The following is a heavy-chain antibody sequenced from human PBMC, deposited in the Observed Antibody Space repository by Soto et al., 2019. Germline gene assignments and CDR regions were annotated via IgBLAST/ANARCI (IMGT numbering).Heavy chain of an antibody. D-gene: IGHD2-2*02. CDR3: ARESWGSTSCDNKVDY. Sequence: ASVKVSCKASGYTFTSYAMHWVRHAPGQRLEWMGWSNAGNGNTKYSQEFKGRVTITRDKSARTDYMELSSLRYEEMAVYYCARESWGSTSCDNKVDYWGQGTLVTVSS. V-gene: IGHV1-3*02. CDR1: GYTFTSYA. CDR2: SNAGNGNT. J-gene: IGHJ4*02.